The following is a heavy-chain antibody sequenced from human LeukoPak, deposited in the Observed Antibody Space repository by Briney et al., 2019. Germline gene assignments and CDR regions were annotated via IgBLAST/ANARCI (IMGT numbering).Heavy chain of an antibody. CDR2: INPNTGGT. J-gene: IGHJ6*03. V-gene: IGHV1-2*06. CDR1: GYTFTGYY. Sequence: GASVKVSCKASGYTFTGYYMHWVRQAPGQGLEWMGRINPNTGGTNHAQKFQGRVTMTRDTSVSTAYMELSRLRSDDTAVYYCARGPVTYYYYMDVWGKGTTVTVSS. CDR3: ARGPVTYYYYMDV. D-gene: IGHD4-11*01.